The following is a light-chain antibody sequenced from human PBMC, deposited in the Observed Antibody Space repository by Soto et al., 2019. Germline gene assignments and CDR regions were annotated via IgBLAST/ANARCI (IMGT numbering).Light chain of an antibody. CDR2: EVS. Sequence: QSALTKPASVSGSPGQSITISCTATSSDVGGYNYVSWFQQHPGKAPKLIIYEVSNRPSGLSNRFSGSKSGNTASLTISGLQAEDEADYYCSSYTTSSTWVFGGGTKLTVL. CDR3: SSYTTSSTWV. CDR1: SSDVGGYNY. J-gene: IGLJ3*02. V-gene: IGLV2-14*01.